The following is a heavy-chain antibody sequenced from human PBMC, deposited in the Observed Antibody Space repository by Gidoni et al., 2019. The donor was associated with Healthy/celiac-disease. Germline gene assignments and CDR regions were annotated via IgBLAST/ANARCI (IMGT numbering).Heavy chain of an antibody. D-gene: IGHD3-10*02. CDR2: IYYSGST. J-gene: IGHJ4*02. CDR1: GGSISSSSYY. Sequence: QLQLQESGPGLVKPSETLSLTCPVSGGSISSSSYYWGWIRQPPGKGLEWIGSIYYSGSTYYNPSLKSLVTISVDTSKNQFSLKLSSVTAADTAVYDCARLRDVYFDYWGQGTLVTVSS. V-gene: IGHV4-39*01. CDR3: ARLRDVYFDY.